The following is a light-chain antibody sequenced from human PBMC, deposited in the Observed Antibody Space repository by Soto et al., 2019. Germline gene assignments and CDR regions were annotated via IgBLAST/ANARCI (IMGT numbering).Light chain of an antibody. J-gene: IGKJ3*01. CDR2: AAS. CDR1: QSISTF. CDR3: QQSYRTPRT. Sequence: DIQMTQSPSSLSASVGDRVTITCRASQSISTFLNWYQQKPGKAPKLLIYAASNLQSGVPSRFSGGASGADFTLTISSLQPEDFATYYCQQSYRTPRTFGPGTKVDIK. V-gene: IGKV1-39*01.